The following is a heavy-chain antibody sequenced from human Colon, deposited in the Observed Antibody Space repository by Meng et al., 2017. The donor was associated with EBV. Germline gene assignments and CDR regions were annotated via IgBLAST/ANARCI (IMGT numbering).Heavy chain of an antibody. D-gene: IGHD3-10*01. CDR2: IYHSGST. V-gene: IGHV4-39*01. Sequence: QLQLRESGPGLVKPSETLSLTCTVSGGSISSSHYYWGWVRQPPGKGLQWIGTIYHSGSTSYNPSLQSRVTMFVDTSKNQFSLMLTSVTATDTAVYYCARRRGGSGRDCWGQGTLVTVS. CDR1: GGSISSSHYY. CDR3: ARRRGGSGRDC. J-gene: IGHJ4*02.